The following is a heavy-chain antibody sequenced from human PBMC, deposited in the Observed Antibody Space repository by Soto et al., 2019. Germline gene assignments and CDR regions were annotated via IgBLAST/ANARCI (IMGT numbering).Heavy chain of an antibody. CDR1: GGSISSSSYY. Sequence: PSETLSLTCTVSGGSISSSSYYWGWIRQPPGKGLEWIGSIYYSGSTYYNPSLKSRVTISVDTSKNQFSLKLSSVTAADTAVYYCARPSAVWFDPWGQGTLVTVSS. CDR3: ARPSAVWFDP. J-gene: IGHJ5*02. CDR2: IYYSGST. V-gene: IGHV4-39*01. D-gene: IGHD3-10*01.